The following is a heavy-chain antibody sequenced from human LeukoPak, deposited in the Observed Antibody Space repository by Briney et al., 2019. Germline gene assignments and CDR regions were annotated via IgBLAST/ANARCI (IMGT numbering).Heavy chain of an antibody. D-gene: IGHD2-2*01. CDR1: GFTFDDYA. CDR3: AKGEYCSSTSCQLYPYYFDY. V-gene: IGHV3-9*01. Sequence: GRSLRLSCAASGFTFDDYAMHWVRQAPGKGLEWVSGISWNSGSIGYADSVKGRFTISRDNAKNSLYLQMNSLRAEDTALCYCAKGEYCSSTSCQLYPYYFDYWGQGTLVTVSS. CDR2: ISWNSGSI. J-gene: IGHJ4*02.